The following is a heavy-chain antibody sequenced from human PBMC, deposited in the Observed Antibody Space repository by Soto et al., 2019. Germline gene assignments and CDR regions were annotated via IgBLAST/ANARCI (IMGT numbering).Heavy chain of an antibody. CDR1: GGSMSSGAYY. Sequence: SETLSLTCSVSGGSMSSGAYYWNWIRQHPGKGLEWIAYIYHTGNTYYNPSLRSRTTISVDTSANQFSLKLTSVTDADTAVYHCASSYSGYLDNWGQGTLVTVSS. D-gene: IGHD3-22*01. V-gene: IGHV4-31*03. J-gene: IGHJ4*02. CDR2: IYHTGNT. CDR3: ASSYSGYLDN.